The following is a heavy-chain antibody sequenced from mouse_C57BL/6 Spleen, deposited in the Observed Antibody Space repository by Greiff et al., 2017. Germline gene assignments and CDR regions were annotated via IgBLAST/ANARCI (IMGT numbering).Heavy chain of an antibody. V-gene: IGHV1-15*01. CDR3: TRGYDFYFEV. Sequence: QVQLQQSGAELVRPGASVTLSCKASGYTFTDYEMHWVKQTPVHGLEWIGAIDPETGGTAYNQKFKGKAILTADKSSSTAYMELRSLTSEDSAVYYCTRGYDFYFEVWGTGTTVTVSS. CDR1: GYTFTDYE. D-gene: IGHD2-4*01. CDR2: IDPETGGT. J-gene: IGHJ1*03.